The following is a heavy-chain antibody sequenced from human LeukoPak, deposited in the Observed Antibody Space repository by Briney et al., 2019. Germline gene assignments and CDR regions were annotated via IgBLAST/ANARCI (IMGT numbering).Heavy chain of an antibody. CDR2: ISGSGGST. CDR1: GFTFSSYE. J-gene: IGHJ4*02. D-gene: IGHD2-15*01. CDR3: AKDLLSNIVVVVAATSPFDY. Sequence: PGGSLRLSCAASGFTFSSYEMNWVRQAPGKGLEWVSAISGSGGSTYYADSVKGRFTISRDNSKNTLYLQMNSLRAEDTAVYYCAKDLLSNIVVVVAATSPFDYWGQGTLVTVSS. V-gene: IGHV3-23*01.